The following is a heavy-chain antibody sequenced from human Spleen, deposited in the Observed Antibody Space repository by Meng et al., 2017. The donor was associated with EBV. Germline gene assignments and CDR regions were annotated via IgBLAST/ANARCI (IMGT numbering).Heavy chain of an antibody. D-gene: IGHD2-2*01. CDR3: ARGRIVVVPAARVRFDP. V-gene: IGHV4-34*01. CDR2: INHSGST. Sequence: GQVQQWGAGLLKPSETLSLTCAVYGGSFSGYYWSWIRQPPGKGLEWIGEINHSGSTNYNPSLKSRVTISVDTSKNQFSLKLSSVTAADTAVYYCARGRIVVVPAARVRFDPWGQGTLVTVSS. J-gene: IGHJ5*02. CDR1: GGSFSGYY.